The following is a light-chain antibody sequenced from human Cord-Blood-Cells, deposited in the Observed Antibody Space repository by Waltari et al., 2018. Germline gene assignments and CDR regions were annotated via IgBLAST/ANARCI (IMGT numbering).Light chain of an antibody. CDR3: CSYAGSSTVV. V-gene: IGLV2-23*01. J-gene: IGLJ2*01. Sequence: SSPTLPPPVSASPRQTITISCTGIRSDDVSCNPVSWYQQHPGKAPKLMIYEGSKRPSGVSNRFSGSKSGNTASLTISGLQAEDEADYYCCSYAGSSTVVFGGGTKLTVL. CDR2: EGS. CDR1: RSDDVSCNP.